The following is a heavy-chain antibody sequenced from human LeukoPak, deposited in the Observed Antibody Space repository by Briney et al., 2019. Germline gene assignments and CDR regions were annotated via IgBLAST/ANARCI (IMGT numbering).Heavy chain of an antibody. D-gene: IGHD2-2*02. Sequence: KPSETLSLTCTVSGGSVSSGGYYWSWIRQHPGKGLEWIGYIYYSGSTYYNPSLKSRVTISLDTSKNQFSLKLSSVTAADTAVYYCASESTCRYNYWGQGTLVTVSS. J-gene: IGHJ4*02. V-gene: IGHV4-31*03. CDR1: GGSVSSGGYY. CDR2: IYYSGST. CDR3: ASESTCRYNY.